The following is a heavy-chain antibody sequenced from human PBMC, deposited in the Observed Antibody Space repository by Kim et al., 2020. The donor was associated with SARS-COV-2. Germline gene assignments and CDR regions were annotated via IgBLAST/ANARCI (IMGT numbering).Heavy chain of an antibody. D-gene: IGHD3-9*01. CDR3: ARESVLRYFDWLSGVYGMDV. Sequence: SETLSLTCTVSGGTVSSASYYWNWIRQPPGKGLEWIGHIYYSGSTNYSPSLKSRVTMSVDTSRNQFSLKLTSVTAADTAVYYCARESVLRYFDWLSGVYGMDVWGQGTTVTVSS. CDR1: GGTVSSASYY. CDR2: IYYSGST. J-gene: IGHJ6*02. V-gene: IGHV4-61*01.